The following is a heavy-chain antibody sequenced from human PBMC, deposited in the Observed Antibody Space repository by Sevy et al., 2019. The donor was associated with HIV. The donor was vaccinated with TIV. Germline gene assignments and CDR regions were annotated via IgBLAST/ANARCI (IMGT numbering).Heavy chain of an antibody. D-gene: IGHD1-26*01. J-gene: IGHJ4*02. CDR2: ISGSSNYL. Sequence: GGSLRLSCAASVFTFSSYSKNWVRQAPGKGLEWVSSISGSSNYLYYAESLKGRFIISRDNAKNTLYLQMNSLRADDTAVYYCATGPPDGSYDYFDYWGQGTLVTVSS. V-gene: IGHV3-21*06. CDR1: VFTFSSYS. CDR3: ATGPPDGSYDYFDY.